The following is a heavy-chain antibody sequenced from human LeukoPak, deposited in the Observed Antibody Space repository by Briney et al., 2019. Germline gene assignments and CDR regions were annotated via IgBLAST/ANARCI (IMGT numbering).Heavy chain of an antibody. CDR1: GGTFSSYA. CDR2: IIPIFGTA. V-gene: IGHV1-69*06. J-gene: IGHJ4*02. D-gene: IGHD5-18*01. CDR3: AVRGYSYGAVKFDY. Sequence: SVKVSCKASGGTFSSYAISWVRQAPGQGLEWMGGIIPIFGTANYAQKFQGRVTITADKSTSTAYMELSSLRSEDTAVYYCAVRGYSYGAVKFDYWGQGTLVTVSS.